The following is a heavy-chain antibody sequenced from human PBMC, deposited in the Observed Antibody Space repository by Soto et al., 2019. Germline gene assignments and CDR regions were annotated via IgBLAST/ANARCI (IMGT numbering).Heavy chain of an antibody. V-gene: IGHV3-33*01. CDR1: GFTFSSYG. J-gene: IGHJ4*02. D-gene: IGHD6-6*01. CDR3: ARGTSLSQLVVEYFDY. CDR2: IWYDGSNK. Sequence: PGGSLRLSCAASGFTFSSYGMHWVRQAPGKGLEWVAVIWYDGSNKYYADSVKGRFTISRDNSKNTLYLQMNSLRAEDTAVYYCARGTSLSQLVVEYFDYWGQGTLVTVSS.